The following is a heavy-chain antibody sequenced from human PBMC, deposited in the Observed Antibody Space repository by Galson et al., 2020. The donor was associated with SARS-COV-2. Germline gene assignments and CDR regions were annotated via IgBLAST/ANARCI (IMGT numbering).Heavy chain of an antibody. CDR1: GSTLSKLS. CDR3: AKSYSGSYKSDFDY. V-gene: IGHV1-24*01. J-gene: IGHJ4*02. CDR2: FDPQEDER. Sequence: ASVKVSCKVSGSTLSKLSIHWVRQAPGKGFEWMGSFDPQEDERIYAQKFQGRFTMTEDTSTDTAYMDLNGLKSEDTAMYYCAKSYSGSYKSDFDYWGQGTLVTVSS. D-gene: IGHD1-26*01.